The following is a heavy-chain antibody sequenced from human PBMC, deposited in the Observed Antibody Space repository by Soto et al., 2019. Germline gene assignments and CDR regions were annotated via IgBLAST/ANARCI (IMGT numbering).Heavy chain of an antibody. CDR3: ARHGSAEEGGLAYLDY. Sequence: SETLSLTCTVSGGSISSYYWSWIRQPPGKGLEWIGYIYYSGTTKYNPSLKSRITISVDASKNQFSLKLTSVTAADTAVYYCARHGSAEEGGLAYLDYWGQGTLVTVSS. D-gene: IGHD3-16*01. V-gene: IGHV4-59*08. CDR2: IYYSGTT. J-gene: IGHJ4*02. CDR1: GGSISSYY.